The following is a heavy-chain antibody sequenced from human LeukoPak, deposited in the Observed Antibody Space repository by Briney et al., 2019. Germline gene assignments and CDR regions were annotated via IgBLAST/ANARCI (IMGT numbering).Heavy chain of an antibody. V-gene: IGHV6-1*01. CDR3: ARRGGYSYGSYYYYYYYMDV. D-gene: IGHD5-18*01. Sequence: SQTLSLTCAISGDSVSSNSAAWNWIRQSPSRGLEWLGRTYYRSKWYNDYAVSVKSRITINPDTSKNQFSLQLNSVTPEDTAVYYCARRGGYSYGSYYYYYYYMDVWGKGTTVTISS. J-gene: IGHJ6*03. CDR2: TYYRSKWYN. CDR1: GDSVSSNSAA.